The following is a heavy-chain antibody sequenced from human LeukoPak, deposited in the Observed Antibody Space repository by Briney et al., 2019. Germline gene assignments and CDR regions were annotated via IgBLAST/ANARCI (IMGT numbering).Heavy chain of an antibody. J-gene: IGHJ4*02. CDR2: IKQDGSDK. Sequence: GGSLRLSCAASGFTFSSYWMDWVRQAPGKGLEWVANIKQDGSDKYYVDSVKRRFTISRDNAKNSVFLQMNSLRAEDTAVYYCSVSLNSWGQGTLVTVSS. D-gene: IGHD1-26*01. V-gene: IGHV3-7*01. CDR1: GFTFSSYW. CDR3: SVSLNS.